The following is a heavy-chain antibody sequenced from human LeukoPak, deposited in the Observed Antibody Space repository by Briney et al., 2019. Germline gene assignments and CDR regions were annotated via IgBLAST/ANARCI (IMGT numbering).Heavy chain of an antibody. CDR2: IYYSGST. CDR1: GGSITSSNYY. Sequence: SETLSLTCTVSGGSITSSNYYWGWIRQPPGKGLEWIGYIYYSGSTNYNPSLKSRVTISVDTSKNQFSLKLSSVTAADTAVYYCASTRENYYDSSGYGVYFDYWGQGTLVTVSS. J-gene: IGHJ4*02. CDR3: ASTRENYYDSSGYGVYFDY. V-gene: IGHV4-61*05. D-gene: IGHD3-22*01.